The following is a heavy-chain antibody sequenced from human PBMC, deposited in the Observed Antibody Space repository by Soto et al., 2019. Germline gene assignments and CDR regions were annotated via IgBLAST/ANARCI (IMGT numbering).Heavy chain of an antibody. Sequence: WASVKVSCKASGYTFTSYGISWVRQAPGQGLEWMGWISAYNGNTNYAQKLQGRVTMTTDTSTSTAYMELRSLRSDDTAVYYCARDLSGLLWFGELSHISGYWGQGPLVTVYS. V-gene: IGHV1-18*01. CDR3: ARDLSGLLWFGELSHISGY. CDR2: ISAYNGNT. D-gene: IGHD3-10*01. J-gene: IGHJ4*02. CDR1: GYTFTSYG.